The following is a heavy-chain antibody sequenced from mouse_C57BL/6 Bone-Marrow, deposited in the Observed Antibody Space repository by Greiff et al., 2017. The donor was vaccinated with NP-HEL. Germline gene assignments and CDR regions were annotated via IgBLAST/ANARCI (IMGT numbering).Heavy chain of an antibody. CDR1: GFNIKNTY. J-gene: IGHJ3*01. D-gene: IGHD2-5*01. CDR2: IAPAHGNT. CDR3: AYSNYVWFAY. V-gene: IGHV14-3*01. Sequence: VQLQQSVAELVRPWASVKFSCTASGFNIKNTYLHWVKQRPEQGLAWIGRIAPAHGNTKYAPKFQGKATITADTSSNTAYLQISSMTSEDTAIYYGAYSNYVWFAYWGQGTLVTVSA.